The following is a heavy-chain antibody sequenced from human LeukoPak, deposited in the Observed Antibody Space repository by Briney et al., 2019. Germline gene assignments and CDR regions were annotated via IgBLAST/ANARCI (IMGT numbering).Heavy chain of an antibody. CDR3: ARGSSGYYGPSDY. J-gene: IGHJ4*02. CDR1: GGSISSGGYY. CDR2: IYYSGST. D-gene: IGHD3-22*01. Sequence: SQTLSLTCAVSGGSISSGGYYWSWIRQHPGKGLEWIGYIYYSGSTYYNPSLKSRVTISVDTSKNQFSLKLSSVTAADTAVYYCARGSSGYYGPSDYWGQGTLVTVSS. V-gene: IGHV4-31*11.